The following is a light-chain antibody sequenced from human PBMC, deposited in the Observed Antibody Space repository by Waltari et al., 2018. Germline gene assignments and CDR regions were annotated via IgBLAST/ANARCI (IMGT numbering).Light chain of an antibody. CDR1: QSPVHSDGNTY. J-gene: IGKJ2*01. V-gene: IGKV2-30*02. CDR2: KIS. CDR3: MQDSHWPRT. Sequence: DVVLTQSLLFLPATLGQPASMSCSSSQSPVHSDGNTYLNWFHQRPGRSPRRLIYKISRRESAGPDRFRGSGSGTDFTLKISRVEAEDVGLYYCMQDSHWPRTVCQVTKLEI.